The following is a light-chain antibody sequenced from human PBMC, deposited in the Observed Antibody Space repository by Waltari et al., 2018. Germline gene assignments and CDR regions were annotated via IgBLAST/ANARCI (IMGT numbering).Light chain of an antibody. V-gene: IGKV3-15*01. J-gene: IGKJ1*01. CDR3: QQYYNWPRT. CDR1: QSVGSN. CDR2: GAS. Sequence: EIVMMQSPGTLFASPGERVILSCRASQSVGSNLAWYQQKPGQAPRLLSYGASARATDVPGKFSGSGSGRVFTLTISILQSEDFALYYCQQYYNWPRTFGQGTKVEIK.